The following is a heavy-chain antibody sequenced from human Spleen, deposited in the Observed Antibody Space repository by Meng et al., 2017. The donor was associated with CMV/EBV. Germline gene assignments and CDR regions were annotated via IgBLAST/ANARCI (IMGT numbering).Heavy chain of an antibody. CDR1: GFTFSSYS. D-gene: IGHD3-22*01. CDR3: AKGDRYYYDSSGYPRGYYGMDV. J-gene: IGHJ6*02. V-gene: IGHV3-21*01. Sequence: GESLKISCAASGFTFSSYSMNWVRQAPGKGLEWVSSISSSSSYIYYADSVKGRFTISRDNAKNSLYLQMNSLRAEDTAVYYCAKGDRYYYDSSGYPRGYYGMDVWGQGTTVTVSS. CDR2: ISSSSSYI.